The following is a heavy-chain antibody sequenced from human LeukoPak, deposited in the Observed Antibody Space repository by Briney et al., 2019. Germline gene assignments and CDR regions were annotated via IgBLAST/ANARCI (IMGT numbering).Heavy chain of an antibody. V-gene: IGHV3-7*05. CDR1: GFPFSGYW. D-gene: IGHD3-16*01. CDR2: IKQDGSEK. CDR3: ARDDYLGY. Sequence: GSRSLSGAAPGFPFSGYWMAWVRQAPGRGLEWVAHIKQDGSEKNYVDPVKGRFNNSRDNAKNSVYVQMDARGAEGTGVYYCARDDYLGYWGQGTLVTVSS. J-gene: IGHJ4*02.